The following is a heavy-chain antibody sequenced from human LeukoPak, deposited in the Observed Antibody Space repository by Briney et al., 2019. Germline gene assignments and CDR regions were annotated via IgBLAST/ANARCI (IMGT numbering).Heavy chain of an antibody. J-gene: IGHJ3*02. CDR2: INPNSGGT. CDR1: GYTFTGYY. CDR3: ARDPYGRNYYDSSGYYSWGAFDI. Sequence: ASVKVSCKASGYTFTGYYMHWVRQAPGQGLEWMGWINPNSGGTNYAQKFQGRVTMTRDTSISTAYMELSGLRSDDTAVYYCARDPYGRNYYDSSGYYSWGAFDIWGQGTMVTVSS. V-gene: IGHV1-2*02. D-gene: IGHD3-22*01.